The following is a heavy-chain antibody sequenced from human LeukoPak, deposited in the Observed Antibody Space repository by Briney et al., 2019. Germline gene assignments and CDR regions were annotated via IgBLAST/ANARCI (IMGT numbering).Heavy chain of an antibody. J-gene: IGHJ4*02. CDR2: ISGYNAYT. V-gene: IGHV1-18*01. CDR1: GYTFSKYG. Sequence: ASVKVSCTASGYTFSKYGISWVRQAPGQGLEWMGWISGYNAYTHYAQKLRGRVTMTTDTSTSTAYMELRSLRSDDTAVYYCARDRRLDYQLPADNWGQGTLVTVSS. CDR3: ARDRRLDYQLPADN. D-gene: IGHD2-2*01.